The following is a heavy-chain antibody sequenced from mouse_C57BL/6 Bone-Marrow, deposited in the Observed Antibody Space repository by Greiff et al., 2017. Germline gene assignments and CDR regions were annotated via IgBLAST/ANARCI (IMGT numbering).Heavy chain of an antibody. J-gene: IGHJ1*03. CDR1: GYTFTDYY. Sequence: QVQLQQSGAELVRPGASVKLSCKASGYTFTDYYINWVKQRPGQGLEWIARIYPGSGNTYYNEKFKGKATLTAEKSSSTAYMQLSSLTSEDSAVYFCARVALLVWYFDVWGTGTTVTVSS. D-gene: IGHD1-1*01. V-gene: IGHV1-76*01. CDR2: IYPGSGNT. CDR3: ARVALLVWYFDV.